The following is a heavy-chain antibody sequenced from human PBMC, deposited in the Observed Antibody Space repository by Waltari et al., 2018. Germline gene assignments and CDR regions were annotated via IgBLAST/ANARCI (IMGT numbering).Heavy chain of an antibody. CDR1: GFTFSTYG. J-gene: IGHJ4*02. CDR3: ARDLGGSGSD. Sequence: EVQLVESGEGLIQPGGSLRLSCAASGFTFSTYGMHWVRQVPGKGLVWVSRIDTHGSRTDYADSVKGRFTISRDNAKNTLYLQMNSLRVEDTALYYCARDLGGSGSDWGQGTLVTVSS. V-gene: IGHV3-74*01. D-gene: IGHD1-26*01. CDR2: IDTHGSRT.